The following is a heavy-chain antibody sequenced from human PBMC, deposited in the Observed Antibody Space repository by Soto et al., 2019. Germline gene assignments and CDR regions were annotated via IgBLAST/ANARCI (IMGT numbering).Heavy chain of an antibody. CDR1: GGTFSSYA. Sequence: QVQLVQSGAEVKKPGSSVKVSCKASGGTFSSYAISWVRQAPGQGLEWMGEIIPIFGTANYAQKFQGRVTITADESTSTAYMELSSLRSEDTAVYYCARDRGPSSGYYPDWFDPWGQGTLVTVCS. J-gene: IGHJ5*02. CDR2: IIPIFGTA. D-gene: IGHD3-22*01. V-gene: IGHV1-69*12. CDR3: ARDRGPSSGYYPDWFDP.